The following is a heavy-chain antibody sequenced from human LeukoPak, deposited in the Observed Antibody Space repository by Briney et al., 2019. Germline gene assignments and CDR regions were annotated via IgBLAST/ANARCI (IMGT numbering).Heavy chain of an antibody. V-gene: IGHV1-2*02. CDR2: INPNSGGT. D-gene: IGHD2-2*01. CDR3: ARPPRDCSSTSCSFYYMDV. J-gene: IGHJ6*03. Sequence: ASVKVSCKASGHTFTGYYMHWVRQAPGQGLEWMGWINPNSGGTNYAQKFQGRVTMTRDTSISTAYMELSRLRSDDTAVYYCARPPRDCSSTSCSFYYMDVWGKGTTVTVYS. CDR1: GHTFTGYY.